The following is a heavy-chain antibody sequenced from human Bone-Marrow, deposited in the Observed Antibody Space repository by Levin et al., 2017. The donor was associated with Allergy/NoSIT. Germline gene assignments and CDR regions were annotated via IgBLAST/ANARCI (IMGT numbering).Heavy chain of an antibody. CDR1: GGTFNRDA. V-gene: IGHV1-69*13. D-gene: IGHD3-22*01. Sequence: AASVKVSCKVSGGTFNRDAFSWVRQAPGQGLEWIGGIIPIYETPKYAQKFQDRVMITADESVATAYMELRSLKSEDTGVYYCARGSLDSGYYPRFFDYGGQGTLVTVSS. CDR2: IIPIYETP. CDR3: ARGSLDSGYYPRFFDY. J-gene: IGHJ4*02.